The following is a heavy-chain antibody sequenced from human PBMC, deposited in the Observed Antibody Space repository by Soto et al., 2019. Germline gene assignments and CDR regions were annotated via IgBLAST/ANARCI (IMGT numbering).Heavy chain of an antibody. CDR3: ASQYSSGWYEGYYYYGMDV. J-gene: IGHJ6*02. V-gene: IGHV4-39*01. Sequence: SETLSLTCPVSGCSISSSSYYWGWIRQPPGKGLEWIGSIYYSGSTYYNPSLKSRVTISVDTSKNQFSLKLSSVTAADTAVYYCASQYSSGWYEGYYYYGMDVWGQGTTVTVSS. CDR1: GCSISSSSYY. D-gene: IGHD6-19*01. CDR2: IYYSGST.